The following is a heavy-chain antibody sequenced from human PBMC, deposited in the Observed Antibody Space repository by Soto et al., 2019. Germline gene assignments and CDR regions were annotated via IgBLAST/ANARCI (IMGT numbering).Heavy chain of an antibody. V-gene: IGHV4-30-4*01. CDR1: GGTINSGDYF. CDR2: IFYTGST. D-gene: IGHD6-19*01. J-gene: IGHJ5*02. Sequence: PSETLSLTCSVSGGTINSGDYFWSWIRQPPGKGLEWIGSIFYTGSTYYSPYLKSRVSISLDRSNNQCSLKLKSVTAADTAVYFCAGMPYTSGLRFDPWGPGTLVTVSS. CDR3: AGMPYTSGLRFDP.